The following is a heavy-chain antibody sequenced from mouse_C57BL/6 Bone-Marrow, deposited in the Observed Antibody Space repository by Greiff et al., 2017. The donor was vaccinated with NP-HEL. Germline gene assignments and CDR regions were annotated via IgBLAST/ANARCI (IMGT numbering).Heavy chain of an antibody. D-gene: IGHD3-2*02. V-gene: IGHV1-78*01. Sequence: VQLQESDAELVKPGASVKISCKASGYTFTDHTIHWMKQRPEQGLEWIGYIYPRDGSTKYNEKFKGKATLTADKSSSTAYMQLNSLTSEDSAVYFCARAQLRLPYYYAMDYWGQGTSVTVSS. CDR1: GYTFTDHT. J-gene: IGHJ4*01. CDR2: IYPRDGST. CDR3: ARAQLRLPYYYAMDY.